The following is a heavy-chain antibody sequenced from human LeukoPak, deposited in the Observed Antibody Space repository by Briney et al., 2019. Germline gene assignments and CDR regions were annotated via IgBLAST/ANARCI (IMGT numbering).Heavy chain of an antibody. CDR3: ARPYSSSPYDAFDI. CDR1: GGSIRSYY. D-gene: IGHD6-6*01. V-gene: IGHV4-4*07. J-gene: IGHJ3*02. Sequence: SDTLSLTCTVSGGSIRSYYWSWIRHPAGKGREWVGRIYTSGSTNYNPSLKSRVTMSVDTSKNQFSLKVSSVTAADTAVYYCARPYSSSPYDAFDIWGQGTMVTVSS. CDR2: IYTSGST.